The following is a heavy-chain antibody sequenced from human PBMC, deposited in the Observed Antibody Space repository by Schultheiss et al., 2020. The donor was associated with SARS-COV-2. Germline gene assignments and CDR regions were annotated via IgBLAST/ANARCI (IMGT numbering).Heavy chain of an antibody. CDR1: GGTFSSYA. V-gene: IGHV1-69*04. D-gene: IGHD1-26*01. CDR3: AREGELRGAFDI. Sequence: SVKVSCKASGGTFSSYAISWVRQAPGQGLEWMGRIIPILGIANYAQKFQGRVTITADESTSTAYMELSSLRSEDTAVYYCAREGELRGAFDIWGQGTMVTVSS. J-gene: IGHJ3*02. CDR2: IIPILGIA.